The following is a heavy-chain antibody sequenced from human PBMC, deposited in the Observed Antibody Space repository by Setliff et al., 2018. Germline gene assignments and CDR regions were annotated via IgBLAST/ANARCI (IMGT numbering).Heavy chain of an antibody. CDR3: ARSNYDILTRNWFDP. CDR1: GYTFTSYD. J-gene: IGHJ5*02. CDR2: MNPNSGGT. D-gene: IGHD3-9*01. Sequence: ASVKVSCKASGYTFTSYDINWVRQATGQGPEWMGWMNPNSGGTNYAQKFQGRVTMTRDTSISTAYMELSRVRSDDTAVYYCARSNYDILTRNWFDPWGQGTLVTVSS. V-gene: IGHV1-2*02.